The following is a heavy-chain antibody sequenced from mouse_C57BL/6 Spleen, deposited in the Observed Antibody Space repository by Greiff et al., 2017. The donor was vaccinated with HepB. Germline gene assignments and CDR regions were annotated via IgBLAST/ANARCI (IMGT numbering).Heavy chain of an antibody. CDR3: ARVETTVDYYAMDY. D-gene: IGHD1-1*01. CDR2: IDPSDSYT. V-gene: IGHV1-69*01. CDR1: GYTFTSYW. J-gene: IGHJ4*01. Sequence: QVQLKQPGAELVMPGASVKLSCKASGYTFTSYWMHWVKQRPGQGLEWIGEIDPSDSYTNYNQKFKGKSTLTVDKSSSTAYMQLSSLTSEDSAVYYCARVETTVDYYAMDYWGQGTSVTVSS.